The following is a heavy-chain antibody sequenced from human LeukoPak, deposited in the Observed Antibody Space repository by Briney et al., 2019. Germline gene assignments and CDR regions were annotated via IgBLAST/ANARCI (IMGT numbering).Heavy chain of an antibody. CDR1: GGTFSSYA. J-gene: IGHJ4*02. CDR2: IIPIFGTA. D-gene: IGHD6-13*01. V-gene: IGHV1-69*05. Sequence: SVKVSCKASGGTFSSYAISWVRQAPGQGREWMGGIIPIFGTANYAQKFQGRVTITTDESTSTAYMELSRLRSEDTAVYYCARGRGQLVFDYWGQGTLVTVSS. CDR3: ARGRGQLVFDY.